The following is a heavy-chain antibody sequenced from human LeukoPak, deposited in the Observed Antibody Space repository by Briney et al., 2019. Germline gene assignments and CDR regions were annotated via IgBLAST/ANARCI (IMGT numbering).Heavy chain of an antibody. CDR2: ISAYNGNT. CDR1: GYTFTGYY. D-gene: IGHD2-2*02. Sequence: ASVKVSCKASGYTFTGYYMHWVRQAPGQGLEWMGWISAYNGNTNYAQKLQGRVTMTTDTSTTTAYMELRSLRSDDTAVYYCARDLYCSDTNCYSQTQYYYYGMDVWGQGTTVTVSS. J-gene: IGHJ6*02. CDR3: ARDLYCSDTNCYSQTQYYYYGMDV. V-gene: IGHV1-18*04.